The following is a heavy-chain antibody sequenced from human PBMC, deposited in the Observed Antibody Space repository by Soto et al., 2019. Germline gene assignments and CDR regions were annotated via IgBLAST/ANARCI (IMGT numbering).Heavy chain of an antibody. V-gene: IGHV1-69*01. D-gene: IGHD3-10*01. CDR1: GDTFSSYS. CDR2: IVPIFGTT. J-gene: IGHJ6*02. Sequence: QVRLVQSGAEVNKPGSSVKVSCKASGDTFSSYSISWVRQAPGQGLEWMGGIVPIFGTTVYSPRLQGRLTITADGPTSTSYMELSGLTFEDTAVYYCAANSLGGGSQGDVCGQGTTVTFSS. CDR3: AANSLGGGSQGDV.